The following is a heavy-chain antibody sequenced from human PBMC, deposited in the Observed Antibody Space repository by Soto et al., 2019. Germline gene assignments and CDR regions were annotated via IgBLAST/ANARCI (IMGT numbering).Heavy chain of an antibody. CDR2: INHSGFT. J-gene: IGHJ4*02. Sequence: QLQLHQSGAGLLKPSETLSLTCDVSGGSFTGYYWAWIRQPPGKGLEWIGEINHSGFTNYNPSLTGRVTISLDTSRSQFSLKLDSLTAADTVFYFCARGHGRFAHWGQGTLVTVSS. CDR3: ARGHGRFAH. V-gene: IGHV4-34*01. CDR1: GGSFTGYY.